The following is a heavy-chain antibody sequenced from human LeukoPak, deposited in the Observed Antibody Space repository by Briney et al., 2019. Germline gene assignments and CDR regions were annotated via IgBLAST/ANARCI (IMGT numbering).Heavy chain of an antibody. CDR1: GGSFSGYY. D-gene: IGHD5/OR15-5a*01. CDR3: ASSTRGY. Sequence: SETLSLTCAVYGGSFSGYYWSWIRQPPGKGLEWIGEINHSGSTNYNPSLKSRVTISVDTPKNQFSLKLSSVTAADTAVYYCASSTRGYWGQGTLVTVSS. CDR2: INHSGST. J-gene: IGHJ4*02. V-gene: IGHV4-34*01.